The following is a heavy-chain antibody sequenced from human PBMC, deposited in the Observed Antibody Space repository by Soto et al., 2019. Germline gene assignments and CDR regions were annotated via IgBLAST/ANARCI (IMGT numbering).Heavy chain of an antibody. CDR3: ASGSKDSYPGSRIFDF. CDR1: GFTFGSRA. V-gene: IGHV3-23*01. Sequence: GGSLRLSCVASGFTFGSRAMSWVRQAPGEGLEWVSTITDTGGDSKSADSVRGRFAISRDNSRNTLYLQMSSLRAEDLAVYYCASGSKDSYPGSRIFDFWGRGTLVTVTS. CDR2: ITDTGGDS. D-gene: IGHD3-10*01. J-gene: IGHJ4*01.